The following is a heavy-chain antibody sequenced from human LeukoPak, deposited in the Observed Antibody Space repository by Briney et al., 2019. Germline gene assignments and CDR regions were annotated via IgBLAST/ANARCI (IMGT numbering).Heavy chain of an antibody. CDR3: ARDRGRYQLLTAFDY. V-gene: IGHV1-69*13. Sequence: VKVSCKASGDTFSSYAISWVRQAPGQGLEWMGGIIPIFGTANYAQKFQGRVTITADESTSTAYMELSSLRSEDTAVYYCARDRGRYQLLTAFDYWGQGTLVTVSS. D-gene: IGHD2-2*01. J-gene: IGHJ4*02. CDR1: GDTFSSYA. CDR2: IIPIFGTA.